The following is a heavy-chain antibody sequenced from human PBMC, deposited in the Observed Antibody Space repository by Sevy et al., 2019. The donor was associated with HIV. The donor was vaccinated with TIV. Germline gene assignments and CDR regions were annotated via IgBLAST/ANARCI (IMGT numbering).Heavy chain of an antibody. J-gene: IGHJ5*02. CDR2: TYYRSKWYN. D-gene: IGHD6-19*01. CDR3: ARSSSAWDGGNNLWFDP. V-gene: IGHV6-1*01. Sequence: SQTLSLTCAISGDSVSSNGVAWNWIRQSPSRGLEWLGRTYYRSKWYNNYAVSMKGRINIDVDTSRNQFSLQLNSVIPEDTAVYYCARSSSAWDGGNNLWFDPWGQGTLVTVSS. CDR1: GDSVSSNGVA.